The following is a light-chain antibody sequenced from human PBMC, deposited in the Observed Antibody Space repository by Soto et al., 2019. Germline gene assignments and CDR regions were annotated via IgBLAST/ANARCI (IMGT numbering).Light chain of an antibody. Sequence: DIQMTQSPSSLSASIGDRVTITCQASQDITTNLNWYQLKPGKAPNLLIFDASSLERGVPSRFSGRGSGTHFTLTIISLQPEDIATYFCQQYDNIPRTFGQGTRLEIK. CDR1: QDITTN. CDR2: DAS. V-gene: IGKV1-33*01. CDR3: QQYDNIPRT. J-gene: IGKJ5*01.